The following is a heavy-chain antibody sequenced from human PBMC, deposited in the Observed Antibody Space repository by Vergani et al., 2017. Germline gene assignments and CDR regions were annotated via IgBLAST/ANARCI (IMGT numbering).Heavy chain of an antibody. Sequence: QLQLQESGPGLVKPSATLSLACSVSGASIRSSNYYWGWIRQPPGKGLEWIGSIYYSGSTYYNPSLKSRVTISVDTSKNQFSLKRSSVTAADTAVYFCARHSXVEWLVKFGWIDPWGQGILVTVSS. J-gene: IGHJ5*02. V-gene: IGHV4-39*01. CDR1: GASIRSSNYY. CDR3: ARHSXVEWLVKFGWIDP. D-gene: IGHD6-19*01. CDR2: IYYSGST.